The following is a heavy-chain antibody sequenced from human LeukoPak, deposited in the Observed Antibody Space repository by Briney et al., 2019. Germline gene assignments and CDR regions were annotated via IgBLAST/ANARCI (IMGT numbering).Heavy chain of an antibody. V-gene: IGHV3-21*04. J-gene: IGHJ4*02. CDR3: AKGSSSWYDNEHY. D-gene: IGHD6-13*01. CDR2: ISSSSSYI. CDR1: GFTFSSYS. Sequence: GGSLRLSCAASGFTFSSYSMNWVRQAPGKGLQWVSPISSSSSYIYYADSVKGRFTISRDNSKNTLYLQMNSLRAEDTAVYYCAKGSSSWYDNEHYWGQGTLVTVSS.